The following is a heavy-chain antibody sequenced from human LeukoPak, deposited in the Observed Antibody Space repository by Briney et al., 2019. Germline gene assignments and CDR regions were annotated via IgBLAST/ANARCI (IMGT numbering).Heavy chain of an antibody. CDR2: IYISGTT. CDR3: ARTGGYDYHIDH. D-gene: IGHD5-12*01. CDR1: GFSISSYY. Sequence: SETLSLTGSVSGFSISSYYWSWVRQTAGKGREWIGRIYISGTTNYNPSLNSRVTMSIDTSKNQFSLKLTSVTAADTGVYYCARTGGYDYHIDHWGQGTQVTVSS. V-gene: IGHV4-4*07. J-gene: IGHJ4*02.